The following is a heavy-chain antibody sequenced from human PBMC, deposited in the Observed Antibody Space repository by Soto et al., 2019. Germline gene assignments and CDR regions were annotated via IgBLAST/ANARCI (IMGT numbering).Heavy chain of an antibody. D-gene: IGHD2-15*01. CDR1: GYTFTSYG. CDR3: AGDPLLFFGGGSCSPGGY. V-gene: IGHV1-18*04. CDR2: ISAYNGNT. Sequence: ASVKVSCKASGYTFTSYGISWVRQAPGQGLEWMGWISAYNGNTNYAQKLQGRVTMTTDTSTSTAYMELRSLRSDDTAVYYCAGDPLLFFGGGSCSPGGYGGQETLVTVS. J-gene: IGHJ4*02.